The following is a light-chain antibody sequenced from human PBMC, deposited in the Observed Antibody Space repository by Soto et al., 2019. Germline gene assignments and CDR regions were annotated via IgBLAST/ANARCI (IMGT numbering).Light chain of an antibody. CDR2: EVS. V-gene: IGLV2-8*01. CDR3: SSYAGSNNLV. J-gene: IGLJ3*02. Sequence: QSALTPPASLSGSPGQSITISCTGTSSDVGGYNYVSWYQQHPGKAPKLMIYEVSKRPSGVPDRFSGSKSGNTASLTVSGLQAEDEADYYCSSYAGSNNLVFGGGTQLTVL. CDR1: SSDVGGYNY.